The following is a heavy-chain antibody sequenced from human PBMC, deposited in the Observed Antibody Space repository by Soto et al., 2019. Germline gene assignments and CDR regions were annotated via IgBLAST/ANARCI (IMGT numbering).Heavy chain of an antibody. CDR3: ARAPYSSSSFFFDY. CDR1: GYSFTAYF. J-gene: IGHJ4*02. V-gene: IGHV1-46*01. Sequence: ASVKVSCKASGYSFTAYFMHWVRQAPGQGLEWMGIIHPKGGSANYAQKFQDRIALTWDTSTSTVYMELSSLRSDDTAVYYCARAPYSSSSFFFDYWGQGTPVTV. D-gene: IGHD6-6*01. CDR2: IHPKGGSA.